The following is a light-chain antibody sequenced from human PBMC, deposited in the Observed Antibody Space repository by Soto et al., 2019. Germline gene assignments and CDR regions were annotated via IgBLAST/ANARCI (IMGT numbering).Light chain of an antibody. Sequence: EIVLTQSPATLSLSPGERATLSCRASQSVSRYLAWYQHKPGQAPRLLIYDTSSRATGIPARFSGSGSGTEFTLTISSLQPEDFATYYCQQLNDYPITFGQGTRLEI. J-gene: IGKJ5*01. CDR3: QQLNDYPIT. V-gene: IGKV3-11*01. CDR1: QSVSRY. CDR2: DTS.